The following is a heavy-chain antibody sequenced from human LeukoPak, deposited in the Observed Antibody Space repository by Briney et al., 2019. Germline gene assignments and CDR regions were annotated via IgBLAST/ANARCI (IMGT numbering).Heavy chain of an antibody. D-gene: IGHD4-17*01. V-gene: IGHV4-59*01. CDR2: IYYSGST. CDR1: GGSFSGYY. CDR3: ARALRNYGAWDY. Sequence: PSETLSLTCAVYGGSFSGYYWSWIRQPPGKGLEWIGYIYYSGSTNYNPSLKSRVTISVDTSKNQFSLKLSSVTAADTAVYYCARALRNYGAWDYWGQGTQVTVSS. J-gene: IGHJ4*02.